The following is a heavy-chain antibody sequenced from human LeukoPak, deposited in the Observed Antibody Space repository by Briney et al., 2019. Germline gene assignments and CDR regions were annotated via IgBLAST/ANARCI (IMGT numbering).Heavy chain of an antibody. V-gene: IGHV4-34*01. CDR2: TNPSGST. J-gene: IGHJ4*02. CDR1: GGSFSGGVSSSGFY. CDR3: ARPGPGGVANFDY. D-gene: IGHD3-3*01. Sequence: PSESLSLTCAVHGGSFSGGVSSSGFYWSWIRQSPGRGLEWIGETNPSGSTNYSPSLKSRVTISGDTSKNQFSLKLSSVTAADTAVYFCARPGPGGVANFDYWGQGTLVTVSS.